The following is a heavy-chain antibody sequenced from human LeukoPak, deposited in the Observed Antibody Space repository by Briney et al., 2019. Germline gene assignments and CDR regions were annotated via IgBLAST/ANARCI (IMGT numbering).Heavy chain of an antibody. CDR1: GYTFTGYY. V-gene: IGHV1-2*02. CDR2: INPNSGGT. Sequence: ASVKVSCKASGYTFTGYYMHWVRQAPGQGLEWMGWINPNSGGTNYAQKFQGRVTMTRDTSISTAYMELSRLRSDDTAVYYCARHAIYDILTGYRDYFDYWGQGTLVTVSS. CDR3: ARHAIYDILTGYRDYFDY. D-gene: IGHD3-9*01. J-gene: IGHJ4*02.